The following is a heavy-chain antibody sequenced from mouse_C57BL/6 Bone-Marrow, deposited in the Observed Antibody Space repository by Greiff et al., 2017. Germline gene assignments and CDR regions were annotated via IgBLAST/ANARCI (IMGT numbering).Heavy chain of an antibody. CDR1: GYTFTGYW. Sequence: QVQLQQSGAELMKPGASVKLSCKATGYTFTGYWIEWVKQRPGHGLEWIGEILPGSGSTNYNEKFKGKATFTADKSSNTAYMQLSSLTTEDSASYYCAWANGDAYWGQGTLVTVSA. CDR2: ILPGSGST. D-gene: IGHD4-1*01. V-gene: IGHV1-9*01. J-gene: IGHJ3*01. CDR3: AWANGDAY.